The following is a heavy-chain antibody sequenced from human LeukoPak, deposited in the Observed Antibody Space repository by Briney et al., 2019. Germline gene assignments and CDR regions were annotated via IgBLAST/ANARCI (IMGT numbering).Heavy chain of an antibody. J-gene: IGHJ1*01. CDR2: ISAYNGNT. Sequence: ASVKVSCKASGYTFTSYGISWVRQAPGQGLEWMGWISAYNGNTNYAQKLRGRVTMTTDTSTSTAYMELRSLRSDDTAVYYCARDRAEYSSSPLQHWGQGTLVTVSS. V-gene: IGHV1-18*01. D-gene: IGHD6-6*01. CDR1: GYTFTSYG. CDR3: ARDRAEYSSSPLQH.